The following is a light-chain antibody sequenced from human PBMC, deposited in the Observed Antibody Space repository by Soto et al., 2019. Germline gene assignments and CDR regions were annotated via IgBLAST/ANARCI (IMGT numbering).Light chain of an antibody. CDR3: QQYNSYSQT. CDR2: DAS. J-gene: IGKJ5*01. V-gene: IGKV1-5*01. Sequence: DIQMTQSPSTLSASVGDRVTITCRASQSISSWLAWYQQKPEKAPKLLIYDASSLESGVPSRFSGSGSGTEFTLTISSLQPDDFATYYCQQYNSYSQTFGQGTRLEIK. CDR1: QSISSW.